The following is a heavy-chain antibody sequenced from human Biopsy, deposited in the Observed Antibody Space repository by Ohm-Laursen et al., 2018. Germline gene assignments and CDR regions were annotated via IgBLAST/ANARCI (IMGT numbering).Heavy chain of an antibody. D-gene: IGHD5-24*01. Sequence: SLRLSCAASGFNFGDFAMHWVRQTPGKGLEWVSGISWNSGRIAYADSVKGRFTISRDNAKNSLYLQMNSLRAEDTALYYCAKGQAPDGYNYAFDIWGQGTMLTVSS. CDR2: ISWNSGRI. CDR1: GFNFGDFA. V-gene: IGHV3-9*01. CDR3: AKGQAPDGYNYAFDI. J-gene: IGHJ3*02.